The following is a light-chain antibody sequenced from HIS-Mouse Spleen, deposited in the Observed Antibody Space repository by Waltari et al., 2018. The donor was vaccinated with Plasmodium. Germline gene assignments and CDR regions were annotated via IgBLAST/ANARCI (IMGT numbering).Light chain of an antibody. J-gene: IGLJ3*02. CDR1: SSDVGGYNY. CDR2: DVS. Sequence: QSALTQPASVSGSPGQSITISCTETSSDVGGYNYVSCYQQHPGKAPKLMIYDVSNRPSGVSNRFSGSKSGNTASLTISGLQAEDEADYYCSSYTSSSTPWVFGGGTKLTVL. V-gene: IGLV2-14*03. CDR3: SSYTSSSTPWV.